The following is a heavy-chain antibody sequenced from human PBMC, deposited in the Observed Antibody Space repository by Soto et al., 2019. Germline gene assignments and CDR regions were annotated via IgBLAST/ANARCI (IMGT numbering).Heavy chain of an antibody. D-gene: IGHD3-10*01. Sequence: SETLSLTCTVSGGSISSYYWSWIRQPPGKGLEWIGDIYYSGSTNYNPSLKSRVTISVDTSKNQFSLRLSSVTAADTAVYYCARVKASGVNFDYWGQGTLVTVSS. CDR1: GGSISSYY. CDR3: ARVKASGVNFDY. CDR2: IYYSGST. J-gene: IGHJ4*02. V-gene: IGHV4-59*12.